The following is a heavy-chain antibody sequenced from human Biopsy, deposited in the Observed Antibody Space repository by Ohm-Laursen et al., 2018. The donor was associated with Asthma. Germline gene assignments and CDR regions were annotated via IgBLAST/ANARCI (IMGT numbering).Heavy chain of an antibody. D-gene: IGHD1-26*01. CDR3: ARLWEEVDC. V-gene: IGHV4-39*01. CDR2: IYYSGNT. J-gene: IGHJ4*02. Sequence: SETLSLTCTVSGGSIGTSTYYWGWIRQPSGKGLEWIASIYYSGNTYYNPSLKSRVTISLDTSNNQFSLRLSSVTAADTAVYYCARLWEEVDCWGQGALVTVSS. CDR1: GGSIGTSTYY.